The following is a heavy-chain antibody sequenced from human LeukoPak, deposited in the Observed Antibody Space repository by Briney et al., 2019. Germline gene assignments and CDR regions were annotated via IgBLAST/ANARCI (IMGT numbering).Heavy chain of an antibody. Sequence: GGSLRLSCAASGFTFSSYGMHWVRQAPGKGLEWVAFIRYDGSNKYYADSVKGRFTISRDNSKNTLYLQMNSLRAEDTAVYYCAKRITMVRALDYWGQGTLVTVSS. D-gene: IGHD3-10*01. CDR1: GFTFSSYG. CDR3: AKRITMVRALDY. J-gene: IGHJ4*02. V-gene: IGHV3-30*02. CDR2: IRYDGSNK.